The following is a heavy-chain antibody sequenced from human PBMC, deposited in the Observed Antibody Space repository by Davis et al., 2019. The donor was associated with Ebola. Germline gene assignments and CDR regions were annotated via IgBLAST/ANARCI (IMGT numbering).Heavy chain of an antibody. Sequence: GESLKISCAASGFTFSSYSMNWVRQAPGKGLEWVSSISSSSSYIYYADSVKGRFTISRDNAKNSLYLQMNSLRAEDTAVYYCARGADGFLAGDYYYYMDVWGKGTTVTVSS. CDR3: ARGADGFLAGDYYYYMDV. V-gene: IGHV3-21*04. J-gene: IGHJ6*03. CDR2: ISSSSSYI. D-gene: IGHD3-3*01. CDR1: GFTFSSYS.